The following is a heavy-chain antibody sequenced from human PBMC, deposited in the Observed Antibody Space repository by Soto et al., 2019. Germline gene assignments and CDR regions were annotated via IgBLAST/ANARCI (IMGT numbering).Heavy chain of an antibody. CDR1: GYTFTSYD. CDR3: ARRPRGRFRITGTTYWFDP. D-gene: IGHD1-7*01. CDR2: MNPNSGNT. J-gene: IGHJ5*02. Sequence: ASVKVSCKASGYTFTSYDINWVRQATGQGLEWMGWMNPNSGNTGYAQKFQGRVTMTRNTSISTAYMELSSLRSEDTAVYYCARRPRGRFRITGTTYWFDPWGQGTLVTVSS. V-gene: IGHV1-8*01.